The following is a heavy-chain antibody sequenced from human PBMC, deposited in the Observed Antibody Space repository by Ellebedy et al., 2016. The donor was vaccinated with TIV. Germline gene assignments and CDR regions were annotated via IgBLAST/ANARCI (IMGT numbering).Heavy chain of an antibody. D-gene: IGHD5-24*01. J-gene: IGHJ6*02. CDR1: GFTVSSNY. CDR3: ARETQCIYKGVVMDV. CDR2: IYSGCST. V-gene: IGHV3-53*01. Sequence: GESLKISCAASGFTVSSNYLSRARLAPGKWLEWVSVIYSGCSTYYADSVKGRFTISRDNSKNTLYLQMNSLRAEDTAVYYCARETQCIYKGVVMDVWGQGATVTVSS.